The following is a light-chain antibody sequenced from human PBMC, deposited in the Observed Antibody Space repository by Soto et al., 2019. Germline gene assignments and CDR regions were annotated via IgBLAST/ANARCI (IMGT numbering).Light chain of an antibody. CDR1: SSDVGGSNL. CDR3: CSYARDSFV. J-gene: IGLJ1*01. Sequence: QSALTQPASVSGSPGQSITISCTGTSSDVGGSNLVSWYQQHPGKAPKLMIYEGIYEGTKRPSGVSYRFSGSKSGNTASLTISGLQAEDEADYYCCSYARDSFVFGTGTKLTVL. V-gene: IGLV2-23*01. CDR2: EGT.